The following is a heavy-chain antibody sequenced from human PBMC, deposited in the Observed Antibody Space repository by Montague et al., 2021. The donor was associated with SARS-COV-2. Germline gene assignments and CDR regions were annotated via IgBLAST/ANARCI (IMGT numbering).Heavy chain of an antibody. D-gene: IGHD5-24*01. CDR2: IYYSGST. Sequence: SETLSLTCTVSGGSISSSSYYWGWIRQPPGKGLEWIGSIYYSGSTYYNPSLKSRVTISVDTSKNQSSLKLSSVTAADTAVYYCAREGTQLEMATIDYYGMDVWGQGTTVTVSS. V-gene: IGHV4-39*07. CDR3: AREGTQLEMATIDYYGMDV. CDR1: GGSISSSSYY. J-gene: IGHJ6*02.